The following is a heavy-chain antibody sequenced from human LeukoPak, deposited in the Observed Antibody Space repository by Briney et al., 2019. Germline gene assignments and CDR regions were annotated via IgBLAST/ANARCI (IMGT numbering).Heavy chain of an antibody. CDR2: IRSKAFGGTP. CDR1: GFTFDDYA. D-gene: IGHD4-17*01. Sequence: GGSLRHSCSASGFTFDDYAVSWFRQAPGKGLEWVGFIRSKAFGGTPEYAASVGGRFTISRDDSKSIAYLQMNSLKTEDTAVYYCTRNTVTVHFDYWSQGTLVTVSS. J-gene: IGHJ4*02. CDR3: TRNTVTVHFDY. V-gene: IGHV3-49*03.